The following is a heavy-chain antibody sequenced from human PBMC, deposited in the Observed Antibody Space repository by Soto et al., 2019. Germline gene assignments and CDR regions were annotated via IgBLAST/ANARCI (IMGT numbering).Heavy chain of an antibody. J-gene: IGHJ4*02. CDR3: AKDQDCTNGVCYDFDY. V-gene: IGHV3-23*01. Sequence: HPGGSLRLSCAASGFTFSSYAMSWVRQAPGKGLEWVSAISGSGGSTYYADSVKGRFTISRDNSKNTLYLQMNSLRAEDTAVYYCAKDQDCTNGVCYDFDYWGQGTLVTVSS. CDR1: GFTFSSYA. CDR2: ISGSGGST. D-gene: IGHD2-8*01.